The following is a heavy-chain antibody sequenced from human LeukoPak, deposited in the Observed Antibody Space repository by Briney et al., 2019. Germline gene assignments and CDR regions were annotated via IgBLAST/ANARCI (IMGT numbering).Heavy chain of an antibody. D-gene: IGHD6-19*01. Sequence: SETLSLTCTVSGGSISSTSYYWGWIRQPPGKGLEWIGSIYYSGSTYYNPSLKSRVTISVDASKNQFSLRLSSVTAADTAVYYCASDADVAVAGTPYWGQGTLVTVSS. CDR2: IYYSGST. CDR1: GGSISSTSYY. J-gene: IGHJ4*02. CDR3: ASDADVAVAGTPY. V-gene: IGHV4-39*07.